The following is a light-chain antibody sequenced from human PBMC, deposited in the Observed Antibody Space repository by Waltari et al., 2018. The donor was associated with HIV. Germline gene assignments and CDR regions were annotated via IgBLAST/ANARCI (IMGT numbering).Light chain of an antibody. CDR1: STDVGGYAS. V-gene: IGLV2-23*02. CDR2: DVI. Sequence: QSALTQPASVSGSPGQSITISCTGTSTDVGGYASVSWYQQHPCRAPKMLIDDVIKRPSGGSPRFSGSKSGNTASLTISGLQAEDEADYFCCSFSGGPTLELFGGGTKLTVV. CDR3: CSFSGGPTLEL. J-gene: IGLJ3*02.